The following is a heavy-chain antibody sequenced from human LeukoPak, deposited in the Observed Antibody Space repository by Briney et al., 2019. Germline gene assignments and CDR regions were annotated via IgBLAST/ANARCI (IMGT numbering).Heavy chain of an antibody. V-gene: IGHV4-39*01. CDR1: GGSISSSGYY. J-gene: IGHJ2*01. Sequence: PSETLSLTCTVSGGSISSSGYYWGWIRQPPGKGLEWIGSIYYSGSTYYNPSLKSQVTISVDTSKNQFSLKLSSVTAADTAVYYCTRLNDYAWYFDLWGRGTLVTVSS. D-gene: IGHD4-17*01. CDR2: IYYSGST. CDR3: TRLNDYAWYFDL.